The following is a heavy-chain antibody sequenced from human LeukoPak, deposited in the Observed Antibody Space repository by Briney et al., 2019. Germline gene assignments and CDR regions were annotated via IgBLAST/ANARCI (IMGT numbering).Heavy chain of an antibody. CDR2: INPNSGGT. CDR1: GYTFTGYY. CDR3: ARERDGGSSTSCSGNFDY. V-gene: IGHV1-2*02. J-gene: IGHJ4*02. Sequence: ASVKVSCKASGYTFTGYYMHWVRQAPGQGLEWMGWINPNSGGTNYAQKFQGRVTMTRDTSISTAYMELSRLRSDDTAVYYCARERDGGSSTSCSGNFDYWGQGTLVTVSS. D-gene: IGHD2-2*01.